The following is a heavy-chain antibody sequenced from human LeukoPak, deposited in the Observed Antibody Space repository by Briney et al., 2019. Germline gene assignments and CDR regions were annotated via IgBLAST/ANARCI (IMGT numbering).Heavy chain of an antibody. CDR1: GFTFSSYW. CDR2: VNSDGSST. D-gene: IGHD1-26*01. Sequence: GGSLRLSCAASGFTFSSYWMHWVRHAPGNGMVLVSRVNSDGSSTTYADSVKGRITISRDNAKNTLHLQMSSLRAEDTAVYYCARGPPNSGSYHTDWGQGTLVTVSS. CDR3: ARGPPNSGSYHTD. V-gene: IGHV3-74*01. J-gene: IGHJ4*02.